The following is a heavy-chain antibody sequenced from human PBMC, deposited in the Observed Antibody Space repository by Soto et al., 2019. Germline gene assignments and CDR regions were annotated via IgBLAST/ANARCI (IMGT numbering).Heavy chain of an antibody. CDR3: ARDYGEYQPFDL. CDR2: IIPILGIA. Sequence: ASVKVSCKASGGTFSSYTISWVRQAPGQGLEWMGRIIPILGIANYAQKFQGRVTITADKSTSTAYMELSSLRSEDTAVYYCARDYGEYQPFDLWGRGTLVTVSS. CDR1: GGTFSSYT. V-gene: IGHV1-69*04. D-gene: IGHD4-17*01. J-gene: IGHJ2*01.